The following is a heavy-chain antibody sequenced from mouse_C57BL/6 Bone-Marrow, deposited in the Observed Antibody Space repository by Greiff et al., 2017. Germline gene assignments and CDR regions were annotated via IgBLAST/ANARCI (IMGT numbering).Heavy chain of an antibody. CDR3: ARSGGYYYGSRDY. CDR2: IYPRSGNT. J-gene: IGHJ2*01. CDR1: GYTFTSYG. V-gene: IGHV1-81*01. D-gene: IGHD1-1*01. Sequence: VQLVESGAELARPGASVKLSCKASGYTFTSYGISWVKQRTGQGLEWIGEIYPRSGNTYYNEKFKGKATLTADKSSSTAYMELRSLTSEDSAVYFCARSGGYYYGSRDYWGQGTTLTVSS.